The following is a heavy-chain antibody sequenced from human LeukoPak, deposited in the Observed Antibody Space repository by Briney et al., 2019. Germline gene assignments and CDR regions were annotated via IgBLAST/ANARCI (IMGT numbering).Heavy chain of an antibody. CDR1: GYSFTSYW. CDR2: IYPGDSLT. D-gene: IGHD2-15*01. V-gene: IGHV5-51*01. CDR3: ARPLRDGSYDAFDI. J-gene: IGHJ3*02. Sequence: PGGSLRLSCKGSGYSFTSYWIGWVRQMPGKGLEWMGIIYPGDSLTRYSPSFQGHVTISADRSITTAYLQWSSLTAADTAMYYCARPLRDGSYDAFDIWGQGTRVTVSS.